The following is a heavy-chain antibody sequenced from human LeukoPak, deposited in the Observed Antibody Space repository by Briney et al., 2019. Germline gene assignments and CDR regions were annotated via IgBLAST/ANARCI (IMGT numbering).Heavy chain of an antibody. J-gene: IGHJ6*03. CDR3: ARARAVVPAAVYYYYYMDV. Sequence: GASVKVSCKASGGTFSSYAISGVPQAPGQGLEWMGGIIPIFGTANYAQKFQGRVTITTDESTSTAYMELSSLRSEDTAVYYCARARAVVPAAVYYYYYMDVWGKGTTVTVSS. D-gene: IGHD2-2*01. V-gene: IGHV1-69*05. CDR1: GGTFSSYA. CDR2: IIPIFGTA.